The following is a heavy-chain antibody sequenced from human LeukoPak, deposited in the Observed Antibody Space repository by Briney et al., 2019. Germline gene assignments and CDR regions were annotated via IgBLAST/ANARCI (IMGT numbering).Heavy chain of an antibody. D-gene: IGHD5-18*01. CDR1: GGSISSYF. Sequence: SETPSLTCTVSGGSISSYFWSWIRQPAGKGLEWIGRMYTSGSTNYNPSLKSRVTMSADTSKNQFSLKMSSVTAADTAVYYCAGSGYSYGNSFDYWGQGTLVTVSS. CDR3: AGSGYSYGNSFDY. J-gene: IGHJ4*02. V-gene: IGHV4-4*07. CDR2: MYTSGST.